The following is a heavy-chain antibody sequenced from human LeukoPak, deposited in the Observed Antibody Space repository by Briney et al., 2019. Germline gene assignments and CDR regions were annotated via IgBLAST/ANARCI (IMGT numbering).Heavy chain of an antibody. D-gene: IGHD7-27*01. J-gene: IGHJ4*02. V-gene: IGHV4-39*01. Sequence: PSETLSLTCTVSGGSISSSSYYWGWIRQPPGKGLEWIGSIYYSGSTYYNPSLKSRVTISVDTSKNQFSLKLSSVTAADTAVYYCARLRREDVPWGYWGQGTLVTVSS. CDR2: IYYSGST. CDR3: ARLRREDVPWGY. CDR1: GGSISSSSYY.